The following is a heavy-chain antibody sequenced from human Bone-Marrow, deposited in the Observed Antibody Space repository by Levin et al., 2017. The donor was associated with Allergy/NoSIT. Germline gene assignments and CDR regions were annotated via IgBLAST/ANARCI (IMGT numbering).Heavy chain of an antibody. V-gene: IGHV3-23*01. Sequence: GGSLRLSCEASGFTFSDYTMSWVRQLPGKRLEWVASILGGADRTYYADSVEGRFTISRDNFRDMLYLEMTSLRADDTATYYCTKGRSERTDPAHFNSWGQGSRGNRLL. D-gene: IGHD4-17*01. CDR1: GFTFSDYT. J-gene: IGHJ4*02. CDR2: ILGGADRT. CDR3: TKGRSERTDPAHFNS.